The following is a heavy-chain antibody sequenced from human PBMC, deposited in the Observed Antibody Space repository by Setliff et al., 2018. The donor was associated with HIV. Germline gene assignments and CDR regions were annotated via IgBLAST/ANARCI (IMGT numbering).Heavy chain of an antibody. D-gene: IGHD3-22*01. J-gene: IGHJ3*02. V-gene: IGHV1-2*02. CDR2: INPDSGDT. CDR3: ATLDQDFHSSAFDTFDI. CDR1: GYTFTGYF. Sequence: ASVKVSCKASGYTFTGYFMHWVRQAPRQGLEWMGWINPDSGDTNYAQKFQGRLTMTRDTSINTAYMELSRLRSGDTAVYYCATLDQDFHSSAFDTFDIWGQGTMVT.